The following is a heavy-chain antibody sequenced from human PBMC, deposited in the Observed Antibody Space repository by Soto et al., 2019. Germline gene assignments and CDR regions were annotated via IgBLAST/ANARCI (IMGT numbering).Heavy chain of an antibody. V-gene: IGHV4-30-2*01. CDR2: IYHSGST. J-gene: IGHJ4*02. Sequence: SETLSLTCAVSGGSISSGGYSWSWIRQPPGKGLEWIGYIYHSGSTYYNPSLKSRVTISVDRSKNQFSLKLSSVTAADTAVYYCARSAYCSGGSCFLDYWGQGTLVTVSS. CDR3: ARSAYCSGGSCFLDY. D-gene: IGHD2-15*01. CDR1: GGSISSGGYS.